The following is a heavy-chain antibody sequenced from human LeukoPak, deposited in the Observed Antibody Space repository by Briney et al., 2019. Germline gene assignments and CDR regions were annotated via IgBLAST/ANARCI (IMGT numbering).Heavy chain of an antibody. CDR3: ARDHCSSTSCYTNYWYFDL. CDR2: IYTSGST. Sequence: SETLSLTCAVYGGSFSGYYWSWIRQPAGKGLEWIGRIYTSGSTNYNPSLKSRVTMSVDTSKNQFSLKLSSVTAADTAVYYCARDHCSSTSCYTNYWYFDLWGRGTLVTVSS. CDR1: GGSFSGYY. D-gene: IGHD2-2*02. V-gene: IGHV4-4*07. J-gene: IGHJ2*01.